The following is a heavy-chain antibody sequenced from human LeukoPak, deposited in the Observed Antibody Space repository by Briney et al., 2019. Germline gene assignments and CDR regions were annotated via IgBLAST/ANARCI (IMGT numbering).Heavy chain of an antibody. CDR2: INPSGGST. V-gene: IGHV1-46*01. Sequence: EASVKVSCKASGYTFTSYYMHWVRQAPGQGLEWMGIINPSGGSTSYAQKFQGRVTMTRDMSTSTVYMELSSLRSEDTAVYYCARDGKTIGSGTPYNWFDPWGQGTLVTVSS. J-gene: IGHJ5*02. CDR1: GYTFTSYY. D-gene: IGHD3-10*01. CDR3: ARDGKTIGSGTPYNWFDP.